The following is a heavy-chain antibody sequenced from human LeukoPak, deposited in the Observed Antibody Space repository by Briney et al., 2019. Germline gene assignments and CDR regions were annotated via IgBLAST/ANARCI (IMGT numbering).Heavy chain of an antibody. Sequence: PGGSLRLSCAASGFTFSSYAMSWVRQAPGKGLEWVSSISDRGGSTYYADPVKGRFTISRDNSKNTVYLQMNSLRAEDTGVYYCAKDHYWSIDYWGRGTLVTVSS. D-gene: IGHD3-3*01. J-gene: IGHJ4*02. CDR3: AKDHYWSIDY. V-gene: IGHV3-23*01. CDR2: ISDRGGST. CDR1: GFTFSSYA.